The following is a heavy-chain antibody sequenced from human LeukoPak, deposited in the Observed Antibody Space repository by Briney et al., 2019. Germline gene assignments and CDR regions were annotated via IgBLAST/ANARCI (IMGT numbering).Heavy chain of an antibody. D-gene: IGHD3-10*01. Sequence: ASVTVSFKASGYTFTSYGIRWVRQAPGQGLEWMGWISAYNGNTNYAQKLQGRVTMTTDTSTSTAYMELRSLRSDDTAVYYCARDFRDYYGSGSSYWGQGTLVTVSS. CDR2: ISAYNGNT. V-gene: IGHV1-18*01. CDR3: ARDFRDYYGSGSSY. CDR1: GYTFTSYG. J-gene: IGHJ4*02.